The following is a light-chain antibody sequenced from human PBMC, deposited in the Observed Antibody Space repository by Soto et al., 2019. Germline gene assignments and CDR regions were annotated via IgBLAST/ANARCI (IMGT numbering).Light chain of an antibody. J-gene: IGKJ2*01. Sequence: DIVMAQSPATLSVSPGERAALSCRAGRSVSGNLAWYQQKPGQAPRLLIFGASTRVTGIPSRFSGSGSRTEFTLNISSLQSEDFAVYYCQQYDDWPYTFGQGTKLEIK. CDR1: RSVSGN. CDR2: GAS. CDR3: QQYDDWPYT. V-gene: IGKV3D-15*01.